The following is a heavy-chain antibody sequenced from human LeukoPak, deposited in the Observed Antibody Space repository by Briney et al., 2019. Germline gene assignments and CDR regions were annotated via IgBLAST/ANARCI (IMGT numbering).Heavy chain of an antibody. CDR1: GFSFSNYA. J-gene: IGHJ4*02. Sequence: GGSLRLSCAASGFSFSNYAMSWVPQAPRKGLEWVSSIIGSGGSTYYADSVKGSVTISRDNSKNTLYLQVNSLRAEDTAVYFCAKGGQNYDFWRFDYWGQGTLVTVSS. D-gene: IGHD3-3*01. CDR2: IIGSGGST. V-gene: IGHV3-23*01. CDR3: AKGGQNYDFWRFDY.